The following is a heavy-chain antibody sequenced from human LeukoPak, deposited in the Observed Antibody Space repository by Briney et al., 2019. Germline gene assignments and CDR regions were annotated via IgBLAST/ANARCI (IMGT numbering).Heavy chain of an antibody. CDR1: GVSISSGSYY. CDR3: ARDAKDLWSGHFEL. J-gene: IGHJ4*02. CDR2: IYKSGNT. V-gene: IGHV4-61*02. Sequence: SETLSLTCTVSGVSISSGSYYWSWIRQPAGKGLEWVGRIYKSGNTNYNPSLKSRVTISEDTSKNQFSLKLSSVTAADTAVYYCARDAKDLWSGHFELWGQGTLVTVS. D-gene: IGHD3-3*01.